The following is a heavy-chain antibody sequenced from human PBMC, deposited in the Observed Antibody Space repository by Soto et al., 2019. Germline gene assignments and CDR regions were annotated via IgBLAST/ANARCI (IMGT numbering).Heavy chain of an antibody. D-gene: IGHD3-9*01. CDR1: GFTFSTYA. CDR2: ISSDGDST. J-gene: IGHJ4*02. Sequence: GGSLRLSCAASGFTFSTYALNWVRQSPGKGLEWVSTISSDGDSTYYVDSVKGRFTVSRDNSKNTMYLQMNSLRAEDTALYFRARDPSTGNADYWGQGTLVTGS. CDR3: ARDPSTGNADY. V-gene: IGHV3-23*01.